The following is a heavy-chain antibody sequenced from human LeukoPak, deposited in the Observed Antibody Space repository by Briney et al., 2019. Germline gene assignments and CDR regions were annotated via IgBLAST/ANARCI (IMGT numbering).Heavy chain of an antibody. J-gene: IGHJ3*02. D-gene: IGHD2-15*01. Sequence: ASVKVSCKASGYTFTSYYMHWVRQAPGQGLEWMGIINPSGGSTSYAQKFQGRVTTTRDTSTSTVYMELSSLRSEDTAVYYCARESRYCSGGSCQGTAFDIWGQGTMVTVSS. CDR2: INPSGGST. CDR1: GYTFTSYY. CDR3: ARESRYCSGGSCQGTAFDI. V-gene: IGHV1-46*01.